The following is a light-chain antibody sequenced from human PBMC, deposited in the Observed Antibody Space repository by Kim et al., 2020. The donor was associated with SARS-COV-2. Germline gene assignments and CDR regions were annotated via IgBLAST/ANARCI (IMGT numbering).Light chain of an antibody. V-gene: IGKV3-20*01. J-gene: IGKJ1*01. CDR1: QSVSGSY. CDR3: QQYGSSPWT. CDR2: GAS. Sequence: ATGERATLSCRASQSVSGSYLAWYQQKPGQAPRLLIHGASSRATGIPDRFSGSGSGTDFTLTISRLEPEDFVVYYCQQYGSSPWTFGQGTKVDIK.